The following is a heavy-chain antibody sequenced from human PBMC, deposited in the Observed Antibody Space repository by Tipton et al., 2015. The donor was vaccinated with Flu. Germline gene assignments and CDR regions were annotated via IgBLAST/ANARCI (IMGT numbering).Heavy chain of an antibody. D-gene: IGHD4-11*01. V-gene: IGHV4-61*01. J-gene: IGHJ4*02. Sequence: TLSLTCTVSGGSVSSDSYCWSWIRQPPGKGLEWIGYIYYTGSTNYNPSLKSRVTISVDTSKNQFSLKLSSVTAADTAVYYCARVGWPTVSPTFDYWGQGTLATVSS. CDR1: GGSVSSDSYC. CDR2: IYYTGST. CDR3: ARVGWPTVSPTFDY.